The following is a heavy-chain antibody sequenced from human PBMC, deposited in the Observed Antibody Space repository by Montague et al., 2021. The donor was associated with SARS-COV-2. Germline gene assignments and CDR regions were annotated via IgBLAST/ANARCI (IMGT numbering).Heavy chain of an antibody. CDR3: ARDRWPYEFWSGYYLRGVFDI. CDR1: GFTFSSYS. Sequence: SLRLSCAASGFTFSSYSMNWVRQAPGKGLEWVSSISSSSSYIYYADPVKGRFTISRDNAKNSLYLQMNSLRAEDTAVYYCARDRWPYEFWSGYYLRGVFDIWGQGTMVTVSS. V-gene: IGHV3-21*01. CDR2: ISSSSSYI. D-gene: IGHD3-3*01. J-gene: IGHJ5*01.